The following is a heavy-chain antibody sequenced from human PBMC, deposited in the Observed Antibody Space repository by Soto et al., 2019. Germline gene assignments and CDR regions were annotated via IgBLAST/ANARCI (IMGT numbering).Heavy chain of an antibody. D-gene: IGHD6-19*01. CDR3: AKDSQPEWLVRGDAFDI. Sequence: GGSLRLSCAASGFTFSSYAMSWVRQAPGKGLEWVSAISGSGGSTYYADSVKGRFTISRDNSKNTLYLQMNSLRAEDTAVYYCAKDSQPEWLVRGDAFDIWGQGTMVTLSS. V-gene: IGHV3-23*01. CDR2: ISGSGGST. J-gene: IGHJ3*02. CDR1: GFTFSSYA.